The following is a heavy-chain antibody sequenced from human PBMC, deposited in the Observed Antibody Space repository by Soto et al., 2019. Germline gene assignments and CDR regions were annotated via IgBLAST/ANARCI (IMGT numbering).Heavy chain of an antibody. CDR3: AREGEGRMTTNPYYYNGMDV. V-gene: IGHV4-59*02. CDR1: EGAVVGYG. CDR2: VFDTGRA. Sequence: TDTVSLTCTVSEGAVVGYGGSWVRQHPGKGLEWVGYVFDTGRANYNASLKSRVSISLDTSNYKFFLKLGYVTAVETAEYYCAREGEGRMTTNPYYYNGMDVWGPGTTVTVSS. J-gene: IGHJ6*02. D-gene: IGHD4-4*01.